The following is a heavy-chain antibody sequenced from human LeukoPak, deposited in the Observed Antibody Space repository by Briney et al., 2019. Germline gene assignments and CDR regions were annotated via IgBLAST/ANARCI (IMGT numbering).Heavy chain of an antibody. CDR3: ARVYQYYFVY. CDR1: GFTFSSYA. J-gene: IGHJ4*02. CDR2: ISYDGSNK. Sequence: AGGSLRLSCAASGFTFSSYAMHWVRQAPGKGLEWVAVISYDGSNKYYADSVKGRFTISRDNSKNTLYLQMNSLRAEDTAVYYCARVYQYYFVYWGQGTLVTVSS. V-gene: IGHV3-30-3*01. D-gene: IGHD2-2*01.